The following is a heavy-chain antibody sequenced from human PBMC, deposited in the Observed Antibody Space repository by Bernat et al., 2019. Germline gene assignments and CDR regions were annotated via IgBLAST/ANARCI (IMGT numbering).Heavy chain of an antibody. J-gene: IGHJ4*02. CDR1: GFTFSNYG. CDR2: IWYDGGNK. D-gene: IGHD6-13*01. Sequence: QVQLVESGGGVVQPGRSLRLSCAASGFTFSNYGMHWVRQAPGKGLEWVAVIWYDGGNKYYADSVKGRFTISRDSSKNTLYLQMNSLRAEDTAVYYCAKAFSSSWYYFDYWGQGTLVTVSS. CDR3: AKAFSSSWYYFDY. V-gene: IGHV3-33*06.